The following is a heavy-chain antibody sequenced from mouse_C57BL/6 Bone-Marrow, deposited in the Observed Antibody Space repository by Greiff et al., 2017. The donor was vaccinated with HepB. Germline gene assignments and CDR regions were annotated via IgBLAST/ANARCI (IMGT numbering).Heavy chain of an antibody. D-gene: IGHD1-1*01. CDR3: ASYYYGSSYFYWYFDV. J-gene: IGHJ1*03. Sequence: VKLMESGPGLVAPSQSLSITCTVSGFSLTSYAISWVRQPPGKGLEWLGVIWTGGGTNYNSALKSRLSISKDNSKSQVFVKMNSLQTDDTARYYWASYYYGSSYFYWYFDVWGTGTTVTVSS. CDR2: IWTGGGT. V-gene: IGHV2-9-1*01. CDR1: GFSLTSYA.